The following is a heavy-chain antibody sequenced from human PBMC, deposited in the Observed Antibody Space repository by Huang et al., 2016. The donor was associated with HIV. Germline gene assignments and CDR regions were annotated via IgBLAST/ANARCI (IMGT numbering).Heavy chain of an antibody. CDR2: IIPSFGTA. CDR3: AREFYYDSTGYYFDY. J-gene: IGHJ4*02. CDR1: GGTFSSNA. D-gene: IGHD3-22*01. Sequence: QVQMVQSGAEVKKPGSSVKVSCKVSGGTFSSNAITWVRQAPGQGLEWMGGIIPSFGTANYAQKFQGRVTITADESTSTAYMQLSSLRSEDTAVYYCAREFYYDSTGYYFDYWGQGTLVTVSS. V-gene: IGHV1-69*01.